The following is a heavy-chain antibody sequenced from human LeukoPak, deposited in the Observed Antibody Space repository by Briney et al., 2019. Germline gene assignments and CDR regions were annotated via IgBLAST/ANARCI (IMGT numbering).Heavy chain of an antibody. CDR3: ARVIATRWFDP. D-gene: IGHD2/OR15-2a*01. CDR2: IIPIFGTA. CDR1: GGTFSSYA. Sequence: SVKVSCKASGGTFSSYAISWVRQAPGQGLEWMGGIIPIFGTANYAQKFQGRVTITTDESTSTAYMELSSRRSEDTAVYDCARVIATRWFDPWGQGTLVTVSS. V-gene: IGHV1-69*05. J-gene: IGHJ5*02.